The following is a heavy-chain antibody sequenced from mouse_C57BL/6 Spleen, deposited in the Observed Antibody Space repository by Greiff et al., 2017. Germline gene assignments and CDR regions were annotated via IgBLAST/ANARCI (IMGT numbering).Heavy chain of an antibody. CDR1: GFSLTSYG. Sequence: VKLMESGPGLVQPSQSLSITCTVSGFSLTSYGVHWVRQSPGKGLEWLGVIWSGGSTDYNAAFISRLSISKDNSKSQVFFKMNSLQADDTAIYYCASPMVTTGAFDYWGQGTTLTVSS. J-gene: IGHJ2*01. CDR2: IWSGGST. V-gene: IGHV2-2*01. CDR3: ASPMVTTGAFDY. D-gene: IGHD2-2*01.